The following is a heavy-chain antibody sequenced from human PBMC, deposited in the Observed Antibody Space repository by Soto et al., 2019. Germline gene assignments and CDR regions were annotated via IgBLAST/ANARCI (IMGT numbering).Heavy chain of an antibody. J-gene: IGHJ6*02. CDR1: GGTFSSYA. Sequence: ASVKVSCKASGGTFSSYAISWVRQAPGQGLEGMGGIIPIFGTANYAQKFQGRVTITADESTSTSYMELSSLRSEDTAVYYCARDRSSSWYNYYYYYGMDVWGQGTTVTVSS. CDR2: IIPIFGTA. V-gene: IGHV1-69*13. D-gene: IGHD6-13*01. CDR3: ARDRSSSWYNYYYYYGMDV.